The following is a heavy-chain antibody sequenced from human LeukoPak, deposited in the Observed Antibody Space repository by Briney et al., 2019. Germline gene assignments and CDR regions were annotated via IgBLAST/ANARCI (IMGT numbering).Heavy chain of an antibody. Sequence: SETLSLTCIVSGDSINSRNYYWSWIRQPPGKGLEWIGEINHSGSTNYNPSLKSRVTISVDTSKNQFSLKLSSVTAADTAVYYCASPMVRGVMGAFDIWGQGTMVTVSS. V-gene: IGHV4-39*07. J-gene: IGHJ3*02. CDR1: GDSINSRNYY. CDR3: ASPMVRGVMGAFDI. D-gene: IGHD3-10*01. CDR2: INHSGST.